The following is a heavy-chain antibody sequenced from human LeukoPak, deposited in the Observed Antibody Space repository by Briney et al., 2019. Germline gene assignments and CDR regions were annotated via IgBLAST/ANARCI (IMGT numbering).Heavy chain of an antibody. V-gene: IGHV3-21*01. D-gene: IGHD2-8*02. CDR2: ISSNGDYI. Sequence: GGSLRLSCEASGFTFSSYTMNWVRQAPGKGLEWVSSISSNGDYIYYADSVKGRFTVSRDNAKNSLFLQMNSLRAEDTAVYYCARASTGGYRVGFDCWGQGTLATVSS. CDR1: GFTFSSYT. CDR3: ARASTGGYRVGFDC. J-gene: IGHJ4*02.